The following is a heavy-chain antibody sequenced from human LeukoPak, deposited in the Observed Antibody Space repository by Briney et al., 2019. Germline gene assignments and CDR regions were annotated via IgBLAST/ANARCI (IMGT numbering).Heavy chain of an antibody. J-gene: IGHJ4*02. Sequence: SPMIFSWASGCSFTSCWNCWVRHLPGKGLEWMGIVIPGDCGTSYNPSFQSRVTISADKSISTAYLQWISLKASDTAMYYCARVRGSGGFVIYYCDQGTLVTVTA. CDR2: VIPGDCGT. D-gene: IGHD6-19*01. CDR3: ARVRGSGGFVIYY. CDR1: GCSFTSCW. V-gene: IGHV5-51*01.